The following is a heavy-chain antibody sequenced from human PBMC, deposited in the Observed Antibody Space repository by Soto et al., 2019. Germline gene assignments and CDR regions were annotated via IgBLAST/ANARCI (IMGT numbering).Heavy chain of an antibody. CDR2: ISKSGSVI. CDR3: ASVMLRFSYGIDV. V-gene: IGHV3-48*03. D-gene: IGHD3-3*01. CDR1: GLSFSSHE. J-gene: IGHJ6*02. Sequence: EVQLVESGGGLVQPGGSLRLSCAASGLSFSSHEMHWVRQAPGKGLEWVSYISKSGSVIYYTDSVKGRFTISRDNAKNLVYLEMNSLRAEDTAVYFCASVMLRFSYGIDVWGQGTTVTVSS.